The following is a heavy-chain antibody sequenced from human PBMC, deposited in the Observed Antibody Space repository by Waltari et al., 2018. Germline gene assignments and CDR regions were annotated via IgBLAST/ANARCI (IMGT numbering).Heavy chain of an antibody. CDR3: AGSPEPYPGGFDP. J-gene: IGHJ5*02. Sequence: QVQLVQSGAEVKKPGASGKVPCKAAGYTFTSIGISWGRQAPGQGLEWMGWISAYNGNTNYAQKLQGRVTMTTDTSTSTAYMELRSLRSDDTAVYYCAGSPEPYPGGFDPWGQGTLVTVSS. CDR2: ISAYNGNT. CDR1: GYTFTSIG. D-gene: IGHD1-26*01. V-gene: IGHV1-18*01.